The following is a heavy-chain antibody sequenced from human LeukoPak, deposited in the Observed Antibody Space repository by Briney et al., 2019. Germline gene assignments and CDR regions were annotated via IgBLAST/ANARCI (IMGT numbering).Heavy chain of an antibody. D-gene: IGHD6-19*01. V-gene: IGHV6-1*01. Sequence: SQTLSLTCAISGDSVSSNSAAWNWIRQSPSRGLEWLGRTYYRSKWYNDYEVSVKSRITIHPDTSKNQFALQLNSVTPEDTAVYYCARVLGSSGWYCYYYGMDVWGQGTTVTVSS. J-gene: IGHJ6*02. CDR2: TYYRSKWYN. CDR3: ARVLGSSGWYCYYYGMDV. CDR1: GDSVSSNSAA.